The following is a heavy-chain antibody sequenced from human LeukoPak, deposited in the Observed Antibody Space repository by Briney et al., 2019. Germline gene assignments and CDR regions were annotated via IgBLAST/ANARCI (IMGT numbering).Heavy chain of an antibody. CDR1: GGSFSGYY. V-gene: IGHV4-34*01. Sequence: PSETLSLTCAVYGGSFSGYYWSWIRQPPGKGLEWIGEINHSGSTNYNPSLKSRVTISVDTSKNQFSLKLSSVTAADTAVYYCARVKVVRQTTVTRPRAFDIWGQGTMVTVSS. D-gene: IGHD4-17*01. J-gene: IGHJ3*02. CDR3: ARVKVVRQTTVTRPRAFDI. CDR2: INHSGST.